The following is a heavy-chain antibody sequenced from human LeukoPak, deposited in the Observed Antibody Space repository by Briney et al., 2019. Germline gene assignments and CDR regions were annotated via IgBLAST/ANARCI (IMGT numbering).Heavy chain of an antibody. V-gene: IGHV3-20*04. CDR2: INWNGGST. D-gene: IGHD2-21*01. CDR1: GFIFDDYG. J-gene: IGHJ4*02. Sequence: PGGSLRLSCAASGFIFDDYGMSWVRQAPGKGLEWVSGINWNGGSTGYGDSVKGRFTISRDNAKNSLYLQMNSLRAEDTALYYCARAFKYSMSGYYFDYWGQGTLVTVSS. CDR3: ARAFKYSMSGYYFDY.